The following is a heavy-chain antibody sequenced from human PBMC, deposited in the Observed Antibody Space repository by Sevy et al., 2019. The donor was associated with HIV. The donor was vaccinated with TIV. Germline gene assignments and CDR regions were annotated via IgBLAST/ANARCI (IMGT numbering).Heavy chain of an antibody. D-gene: IGHD3-3*01. J-gene: IGHJ5*02. CDR2: IYSGGST. Sequence: GGSLRLSCAASGFTVSSNYMSWVRQAPGKGLEWVSVIYSGGSTYYADSVKGRFTISRDNAKNTLYLQMNSLRAEDTAVYYCARLDFWSGNSWFDPWGQGTLVTVSS. CDR3: ARLDFWSGNSWFDP. V-gene: IGHV3-53*01. CDR1: GFTVSSNY.